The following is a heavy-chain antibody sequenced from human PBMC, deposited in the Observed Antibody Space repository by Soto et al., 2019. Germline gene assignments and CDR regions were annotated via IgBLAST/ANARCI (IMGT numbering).Heavy chain of an antibody. J-gene: IGHJ4*02. CDR3: ARGHLGGWELLNFDY. V-gene: IGHV1-8*02. D-gene: IGHD1-26*01. Sequence: QVQLVQSGAEVKKPGSSVKVSCKASGGTFSSYAINWVRQATGQGLEWMGWMNPNSGNTGYAQKFQGRVTMTRNTSISTAYMELSSLRSEDTAVYYCARGHLGGWELLNFDYWGQGTLVTVSS. CDR1: GGTFSSYA. CDR2: MNPNSGNT.